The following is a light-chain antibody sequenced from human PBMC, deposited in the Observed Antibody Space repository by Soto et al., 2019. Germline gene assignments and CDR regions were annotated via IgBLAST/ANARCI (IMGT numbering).Light chain of an antibody. CDR2: DVS. CDR3: SSYTSSSTVV. CDR1: SSDVGAYNS. V-gene: IGLV2-14*01. J-gene: IGLJ3*02. Sequence: QSALTQPASVSGSPGQSITISCTGTSSDVGAYNSVSWYQQHPGKAPKLMIYDVSNRPSGVSNRFSGSKSGNTASLTISGLQPEDEADYYCSSYTSSSTVVFGGGTKLTVL.